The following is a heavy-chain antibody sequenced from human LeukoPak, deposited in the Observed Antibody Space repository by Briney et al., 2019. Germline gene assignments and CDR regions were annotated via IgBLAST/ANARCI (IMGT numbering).Heavy chain of an antibody. J-gene: IGHJ4*02. CDR3: ARVERGYSYGSIDY. CDR2: ISSSGGNN. V-gene: IGHV3-48*01. D-gene: IGHD5-18*01. CDR1: GFTFSSYD. Sequence: GGSLRLSCAGTGFTFSSYDMNWVRQAPGKGLEWVSYISSSGGNNYYADSVKGRFTISRDNAKNSLYLQMNSLRAEDTAVYYCARVERGYSYGSIDYWGQGTLVTVSS.